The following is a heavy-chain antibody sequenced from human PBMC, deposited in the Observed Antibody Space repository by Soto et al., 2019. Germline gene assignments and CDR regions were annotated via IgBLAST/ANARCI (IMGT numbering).Heavy chain of an antibody. CDR3: ARDLVRTGTSEGP. CDR2: TSAYNGNT. Sequence: AAVKVSCKASGYTFTSYGISWVRQAPGQGLEWMGWTSAYNGNTNYAQKLQGRVTMTTDTSTSTAYMELRSLRSDDTAVYYCARDLVRTGTSEGPWGQGTLVTVSS. J-gene: IGHJ5*02. V-gene: IGHV1-18*04. D-gene: IGHD1-1*01. CDR1: GYTFTSYG.